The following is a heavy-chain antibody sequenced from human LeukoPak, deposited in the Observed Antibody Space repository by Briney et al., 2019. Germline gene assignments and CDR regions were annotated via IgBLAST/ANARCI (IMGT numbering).Heavy chain of an antibody. CDR1: GGAFSSYA. CDR3: ARATGKDILTGRKLDY. Sequence: GASVKVSCKASGGAFSSYAISWVRQAPGQGLEWMGGIIPIFGTANYAQKFQGRVTITADESTSTAYMELSSLRSEDTAVYYCARATGKDILTGRKLDYWGQGTLVSVSS. V-gene: IGHV1-69*13. J-gene: IGHJ4*02. CDR2: IIPIFGTA. D-gene: IGHD3-9*01.